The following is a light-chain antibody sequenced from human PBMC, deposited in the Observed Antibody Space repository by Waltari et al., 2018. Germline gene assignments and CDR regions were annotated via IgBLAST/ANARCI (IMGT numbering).Light chain of an antibody. CDR2: GAS. V-gene: IGKV3-15*01. Sequence: EIVMTQSPATLSVSPGERATLSCRASQSVSSNLAWYHQKPGQAPRLLIYGASTRATGIPARFSGSGSGTEFTLTITSLSSEDSATYYCQQSQGFPYTFGQGTKLEIK. J-gene: IGKJ2*01. CDR3: QQSQGFPYT. CDR1: QSVSSN.